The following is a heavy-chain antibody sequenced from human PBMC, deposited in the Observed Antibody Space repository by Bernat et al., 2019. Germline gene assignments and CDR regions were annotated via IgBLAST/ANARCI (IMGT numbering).Heavy chain of an antibody. V-gene: IGHV3-49*04. J-gene: IGHJ4*02. D-gene: IGHD6-19*01. CDR2: IRSKAYGGTT. CDR1: GFTFGDYA. CDR3: NPRAVAGTTIDY. Sequence: EVQLVESGGGLVQPGRSLRLSCTASGFTFGDYAMSWVRQAPGKGLEWVGFIRSKAYGGTTEYAASVKGRFTISRDDSKSIAYLQMNSLKTEDTAVYYCNPRAVAGTTIDYWGQGTLVTVSS.